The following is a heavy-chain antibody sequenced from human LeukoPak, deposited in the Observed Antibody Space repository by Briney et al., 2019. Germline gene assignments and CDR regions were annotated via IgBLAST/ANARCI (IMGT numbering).Heavy chain of an antibody. CDR2: ISSSGSTI. V-gene: IGHV3-11*01. CDR3: ARDSRFALFDS. J-gene: IGHJ4*02. Sequence: GGSLRLSCAASGFTFSDYYMSWIRQAPGKGLEWVSYISSSGSTIYYADSVKGRFTISRDNSKNTVYLRLSSLTVEDTAEYYCARDSRFALFDSWGQGTLVTVSS. CDR1: GFTFSDYY.